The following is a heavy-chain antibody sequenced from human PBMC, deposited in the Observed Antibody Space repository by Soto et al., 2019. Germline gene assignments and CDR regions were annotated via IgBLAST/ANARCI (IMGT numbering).Heavy chain of an antibody. CDR2: IYYTGST. D-gene: IGHD3-22*01. J-gene: IGHJ4*02. Sequence: QVQLQESGPGLVKPSETLSLTCTVFGGSISPYFWSWIRQPPGKGLEWIGYIYYTGSTNSNPSLKSRVTISVDTPKNQVSLKLSSVTVADTAVYFCAGYDTGGYALACWGQGTLVTVSS. CDR1: GGSISPYF. CDR3: AGYDTGGYALAC. V-gene: IGHV4-59*08.